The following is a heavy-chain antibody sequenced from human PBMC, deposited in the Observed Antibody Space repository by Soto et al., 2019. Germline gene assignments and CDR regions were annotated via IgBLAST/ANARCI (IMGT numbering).Heavy chain of an antibody. J-gene: IGHJ6*02. D-gene: IGHD3-10*01. V-gene: IGHV1-46*01. CDR1: GYTLSDYL. CDR2: INPRGGST. Sequence: QVQLVQSGAEGKKPGASVKVSCNASGYTLSDYLMHWVRQAPGQGLEWMGTINPRGGSTRYAENFQGRVTMTSDTSTSTVYMELSSLRSDDTAVFYCARGSGSFVYGMDVWGQGTTVTVSS. CDR3: ARGSGSFVYGMDV.